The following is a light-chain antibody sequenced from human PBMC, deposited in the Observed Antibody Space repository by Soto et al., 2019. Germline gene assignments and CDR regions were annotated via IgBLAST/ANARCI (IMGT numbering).Light chain of an antibody. CDR2: GAS. Sequence: EIVLTQSPGTLSLSPGERATLFCRASQSVSSTYLAWYQQKPGQAPRLLIYGASSRAAGIPDRFSGSGSGTDFTLTISRLEPEDFAVYYCHQYSSSPSTFGQGTKVEF. CDR1: QSVSSTY. V-gene: IGKV3-20*01. J-gene: IGKJ1*01. CDR3: HQYSSSPST.